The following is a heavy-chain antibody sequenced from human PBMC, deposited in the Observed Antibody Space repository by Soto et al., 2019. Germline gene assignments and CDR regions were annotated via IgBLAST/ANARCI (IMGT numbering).Heavy chain of an antibody. D-gene: IGHD3-3*01. V-gene: IGHV4-30-2*01. CDR3: ARAPPFWSGSPGPRRAGWFDP. J-gene: IGHJ5*02. CDR1: GGSISSGGYS. CDR2: IHHSGST. Sequence: QLQLQESGSGLVKPSQTLSLTCAVSGGSISSGGYSWSWIRQPPGKGLEWIGFIHHSGSTYYNPSLKSRVTMSLDRSKNQFSLKLTSVTAADTALYFCARAPPFWSGSPGPRRAGWFDPWGQGTLVIVSP.